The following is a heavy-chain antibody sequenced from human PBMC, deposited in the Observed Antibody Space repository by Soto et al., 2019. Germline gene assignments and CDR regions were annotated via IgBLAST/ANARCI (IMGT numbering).Heavy chain of an antibody. V-gene: IGHV1-8*01. D-gene: IGHD6-19*01. Sequence: ASMKLSCKASGYTFTSFDIRGVRQSPGQRPEWMGWMNPNSGNTGYSQKFQGRVTMTRDTSITTAYIELTSLTSEATPIYYCAKERAHGWYWLASWGKGTLVTVSS. CDR2: MNPNSGNT. CDR1: GYTFTSFD. J-gene: IGHJ1*01. CDR3: AKERAHGWYWLAS.